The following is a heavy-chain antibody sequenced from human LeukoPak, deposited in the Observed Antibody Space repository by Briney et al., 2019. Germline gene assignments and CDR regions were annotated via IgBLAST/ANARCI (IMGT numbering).Heavy chain of an antibody. J-gene: IGHJ3*02. D-gene: IGHD3-16*01. CDR2: INPNSGGT. CDR3: AREFTGDGGAFDI. Sequence: ASVKVSCKASGYTFTGYYMRWVRQAPGQGLEWMGWINPNSGGTNYAQKLQGRVTMTTDTSTSTAYMELRSLTSDDTAVYYCAREFTGDGGAFDIWGQGTMVTVSS. CDR1: GYTFTGYY. V-gene: IGHV1-2*02.